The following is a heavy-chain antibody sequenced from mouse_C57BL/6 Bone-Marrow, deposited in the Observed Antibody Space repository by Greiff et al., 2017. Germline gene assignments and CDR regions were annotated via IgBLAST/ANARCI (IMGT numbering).Heavy chain of an antibody. CDR2: INPSNGGT. V-gene: IGHV1-53*01. CDR3: ARGVYDYDGYFDY. Sequence: QVQLQQPGTELVKPGASVKLSCKASGYTFTSYWMHWVKQRPGQGLEWIGNINPSNGGTNYNEKFKSKATMTVDKSSSTAYMQLSSLTSEDSAVYYCARGVYDYDGYFDYWGQGTTLTVSS. CDR1: GYTFTSYW. J-gene: IGHJ2*01. D-gene: IGHD2-4*01.